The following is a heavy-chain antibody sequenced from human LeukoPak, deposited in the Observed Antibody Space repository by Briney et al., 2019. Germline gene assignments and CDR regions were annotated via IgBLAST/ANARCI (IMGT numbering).Heavy chain of an antibody. CDR1: GGTFSSYA. V-gene: IGHV1-69*04. J-gene: IGHJ4*02. D-gene: IGHD3-10*01. CDR2: IIPILGIA. CDR3: ARERGDYYGSETYYFDY. Sequence: ASVKVSCKASGGTFSSYAISWVRQAPGQGLEWMGRIIPILGIANYAQKFQGRVTITADKSTSTAYMELSSLRSEDTAVYYCARERGDYYGSETYYFDYWGQGTLVTVSS.